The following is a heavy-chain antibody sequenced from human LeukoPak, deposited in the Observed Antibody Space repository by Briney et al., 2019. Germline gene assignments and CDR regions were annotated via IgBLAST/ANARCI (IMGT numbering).Heavy chain of an antibody. CDR3: ARDTAYDFWSGYRGGWFDP. V-gene: IGHV4-61*02. J-gene: IGHJ5*02. D-gene: IGHD3-3*01. CDR1: GGSIRSGSYY. Sequence: SQTLSLTCTVSGGSIRSGSYYWSWIRQPAGKGLEWIGRISTSGSTNYNPSLKSRVTISVDTSKNQFSLKLSSVTAADTAVYYCARDTAYDFWSGYRGGWFDPWGQGTLVTVSS. CDR2: ISTSGST.